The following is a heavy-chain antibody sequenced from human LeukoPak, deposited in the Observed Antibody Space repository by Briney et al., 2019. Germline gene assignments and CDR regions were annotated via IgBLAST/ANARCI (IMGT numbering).Heavy chain of an antibody. Sequence: VASVKVSYKATGYTFTGYYMHWVREAPGQGLEWMGWINPNSGGTNYAQKFQGRVTMTRDTSISTAYMELSRLRSDDTAVYYCARVKRGAGRIGNWFDPWGQGTLVTVSS. CDR1: GYTFTGYY. J-gene: IGHJ5*02. CDR3: ARVKRGAGRIGNWFDP. V-gene: IGHV1-2*02. CDR2: INPNSGGT. D-gene: IGHD6-19*01.